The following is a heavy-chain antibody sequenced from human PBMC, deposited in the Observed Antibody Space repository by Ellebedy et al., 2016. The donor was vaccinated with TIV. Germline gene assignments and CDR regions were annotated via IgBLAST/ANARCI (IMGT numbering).Heavy chain of an antibody. CDR2: INYDGDLA. J-gene: IGHJ3*01. CDR3: ASVGDLDL. V-gene: IGHV3-43*01. CDR1: GFNFEDYT. Sequence: GESLKISXEASGFNFEDYTMHWFRQRPGKGLEWVSHINYDGDLANYGDSVKGRFTVSRDNTNHFLYLQMDGLKFEDSALYYCASVGDLDLWGQGTMVTVSS.